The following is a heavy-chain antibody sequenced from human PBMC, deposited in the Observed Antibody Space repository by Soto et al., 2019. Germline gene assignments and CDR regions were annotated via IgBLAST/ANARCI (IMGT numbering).Heavy chain of an antibody. CDR1: GGTFSSYA. V-gene: IGHV1-69*13. D-gene: IGHD2-15*01. CDR3: ASVGYCSGGSCPGWFDP. J-gene: IGHJ5*01. Sequence: SVKVSCKASGGTFSSYAISWVRQAPGQGLEWMGGIIPIFGTANYAQKFQGRVTITADESTSTAYMELSSLRSEDTAVYYCASVGYCSGGSCPGWFDPWGQGTLVTVSS. CDR2: IIPIFGTA.